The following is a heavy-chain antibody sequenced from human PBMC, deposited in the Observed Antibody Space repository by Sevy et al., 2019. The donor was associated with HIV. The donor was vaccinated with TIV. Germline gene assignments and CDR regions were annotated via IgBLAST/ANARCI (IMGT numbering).Heavy chain of an antibody. D-gene: IGHD2-15*01. CDR1: GFTFSSYG. CDR3: TREDIVLGEDNYYGMDV. V-gene: IGHV3-33*01. Sequence: GGSLRLSCAASGFTFSSYGMHWVRQAPGKGLEWVALIWFDGSNTYYADSVKGRFTISRDIAKNTLHLQMNSLRAEDTAVYYCTREDIVLGEDNYYGMDVWGHGTTVTVSS. CDR2: IWFDGSNT. J-gene: IGHJ6*02.